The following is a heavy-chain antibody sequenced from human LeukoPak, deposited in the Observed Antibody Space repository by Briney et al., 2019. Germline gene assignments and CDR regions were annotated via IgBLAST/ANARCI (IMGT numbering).Heavy chain of an antibody. Sequence: GGSLRLSCAASGFTFSSYAMSWVRQAPGKGLEWVSAISGSGGSTYYADSVKGRFTISRDNSKDTLYLQMNSLRAKDTAVYYCAKGRNQWELLPEFDYWGQGTLVTVSS. V-gene: IGHV3-23*01. CDR3: AKGRNQWELLPEFDY. CDR1: GFTFSSYA. J-gene: IGHJ4*02. D-gene: IGHD1-26*01. CDR2: ISGSGGST.